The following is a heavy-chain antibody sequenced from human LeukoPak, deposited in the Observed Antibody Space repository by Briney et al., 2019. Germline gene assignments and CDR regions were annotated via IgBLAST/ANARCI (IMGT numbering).Heavy chain of an antibody. CDR3: ARLRGSYYDFWSGYPPIDY. CDR1: RYTFTSYW. V-gene: IGHV5-51*01. CDR2: IYPGDSDT. Sequence: GESLKISCKGSRYTFTSYWIGWVRQMPGKGLEWMGIIYPGDSDTTYSPSFQGQVTISADKSISTAYLQWSSLKASDTAMYYCARLRGSYYDFWSGYPPIDYWGQGTLVTVSS. D-gene: IGHD3-3*01. J-gene: IGHJ4*02.